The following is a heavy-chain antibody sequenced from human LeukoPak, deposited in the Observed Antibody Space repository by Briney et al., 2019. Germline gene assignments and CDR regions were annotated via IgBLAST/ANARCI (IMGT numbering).Heavy chain of an antibody. CDR2: IYYSGST. CDR3: ARDPYRRSSRVAFDI. CDR1: GGSISSYY. J-gene: IGHJ3*02. D-gene: IGHD6-6*01. V-gene: IGHV4-59*01. Sequence: SETLSLTCTVSGGSISSYYWSWIRQPPGKGLEWIGYIYYSGSTNYNPSLESRVTISVDTSKNQFSLKLSSVTAADTAVYYCARDPYRRSSRVAFDIWGQGTMVTVSS.